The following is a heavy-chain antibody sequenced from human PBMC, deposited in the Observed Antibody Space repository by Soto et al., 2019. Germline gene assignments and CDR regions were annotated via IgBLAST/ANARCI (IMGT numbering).Heavy chain of an antibody. V-gene: IGHV4-38-2*01. D-gene: IGHD6-13*01. J-gene: IGHJ3*02. Sequence: TSETLSLTCAVSGYSISSGYYWGWIRQPPGKGLEWIGSIYHSGSTYYNPSLKSRVTISVDASKNQFSLKLSSVTAADTAVYYCARQDSSPPDAFDIWGQGTMVTVS. CDR1: GYSISSGYY. CDR2: IYHSGST. CDR3: ARQDSSPPDAFDI.